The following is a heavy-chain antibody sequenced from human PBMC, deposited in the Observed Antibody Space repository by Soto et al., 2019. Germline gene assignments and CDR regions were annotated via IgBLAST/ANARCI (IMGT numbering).Heavy chain of an antibody. V-gene: IGHV1-8*01. CDR2: MNPNSGNT. J-gene: IGHJ5*02. Sequence: ASVKVSCKASGYTFTSYDINWVRQATGQGLEWMGWMNPNSGNTGYAQKFQGRVTMTRNTSISTAYMELSSLRSEDTAVYYCARRRPVLSRVTMVWMWFDPWGQGTLVTVSS. CDR1: GYTFTSYD. CDR3: ARRRPVLSRVTMVWMWFDP. D-gene: IGHD3-10*01.